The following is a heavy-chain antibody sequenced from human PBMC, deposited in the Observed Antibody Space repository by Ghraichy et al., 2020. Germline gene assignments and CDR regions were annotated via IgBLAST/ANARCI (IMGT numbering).Heavy chain of an antibody. J-gene: IGHJ6*02. CDR1: GFTFRSYA. CDR2: LSGSGCST. D-gene: IGHD3-22*01. Sequence: GGSLRLSCAASGFTFRSYAMSWVRQAPGKGLEWVSGLSGSGCSTYYADSVKGRFIISRDNSKSTLYLQMNSLRAEDTAVYYCAKLNYDSSGRDDYYYGMDVTGPETTVTVAS. V-gene: IGHV3-23*01. CDR3: AKLNYDSSGRDDYYYGMDV.